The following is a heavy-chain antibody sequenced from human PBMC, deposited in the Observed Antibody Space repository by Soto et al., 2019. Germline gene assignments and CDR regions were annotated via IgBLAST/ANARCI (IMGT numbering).Heavy chain of an antibody. Sequence: QVQLVQSGAEVKKPGASVKVSCKASGYTFTSYDINWVRQATGQGLEWMGWMNPNSGNTGYAQKFQGRVTMTRNTSISTDSMELTSLSCEDTAMYYCAREVGSRSDYWGQGTLVTVSS. V-gene: IGHV1-8*01. CDR3: AREVGSRSDY. D-gene: IGHD6-13*01. CDR1: GYTFTSYD. CDR2: MNPNSGNT. J-gene: IGHJ4*02.